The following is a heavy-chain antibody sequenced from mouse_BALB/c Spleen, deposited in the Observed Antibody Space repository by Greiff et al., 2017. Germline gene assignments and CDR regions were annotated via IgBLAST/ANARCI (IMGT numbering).Heavy chain of an antibody. CDR1: GFTFSSFG. J-gene: IGHJ4*01. Sequence: EVQLQESGGGLVQPGGSRKLSCAASGFTFSSFGMHWVRQAPEKGLEWVAYISSGSSTIYYADTVKGRFTISRDNPKNTLFLQMTSLRSEDTAMYYCSSRAMDYWGQGTSVTVSS. V-gene: IGHV5-17*02. CDR3: SSRAMDY. D-gene: IGHD1-1*01. CDR2: ISSGSSTI.